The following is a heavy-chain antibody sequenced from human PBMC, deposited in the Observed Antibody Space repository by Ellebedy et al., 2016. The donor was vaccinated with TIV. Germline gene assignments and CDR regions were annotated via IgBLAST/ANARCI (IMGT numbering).Heavy chain of an antibody. Sequence: GGSLRLSXAASGFTVSRYSMNWVRQAPGKGLEWVSYISSSSSTIYYADSVKGRFTISRDKAKNSLYLQMNSLRAEDTAVYYCAAAAGAGDDAFDIWGQGTMVTVSS. J-gene: IGHJ3*02. V-gene: IGHV3-48*01. D-gene: IGHD6-13*01. CDR3: AAAAGAGDDAFDI. CDR1: GFTVSRYS. CDR2: ISSSSSTI.